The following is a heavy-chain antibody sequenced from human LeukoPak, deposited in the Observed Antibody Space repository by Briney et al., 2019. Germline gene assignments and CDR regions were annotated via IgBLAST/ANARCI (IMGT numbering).Heavy chain of an antibody. CDR2: INTDGSTT. V-gene: IGHV3-74*01. Sequence: PGGSLRLSCAASGFTVNSYWMQWVRQAPGKGLVWVSRINTDGSTTRYADSVKGRFTISKDNSKNTLYLQMNSLRAEDTAVYYCAREGHLYSGREYYFDYWGQGTLVTVSS. CDR3: AREGHLYSGREYYFDY. J-gene: IGHJ4*02. D-gene: IGHD1-26*01. CDR1: GFTVNSYW.